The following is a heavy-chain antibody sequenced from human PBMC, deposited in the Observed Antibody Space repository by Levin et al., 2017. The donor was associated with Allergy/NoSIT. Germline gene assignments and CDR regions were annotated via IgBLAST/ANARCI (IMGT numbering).Heavy chain of an antibody. D-gene: IGHD1-26*01. J-gene: IGHJ4*02. CDR1: GFTFSSYG. CDR3: AKDRGSGSYLDY. CDR2: ISYDGSNK. V-gene: IGHV3-30*18. Sequence: GESLKISCAASGFTFSSYGMHWVRQAPGKGLEWVAVISYDGSNKYYADSVKGRFTISRDNSKNTLYLQMNSLRAEDTAVYYCAKDRGSGSYLDYWGQGTLVTVSS.